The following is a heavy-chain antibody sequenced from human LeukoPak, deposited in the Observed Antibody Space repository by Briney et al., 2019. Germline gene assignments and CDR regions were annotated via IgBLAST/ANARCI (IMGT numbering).Heavy chain of an antibody. CDR3: ARDWTGSNWFDP. CDR2: IYYSGTT. V-gene: IGHV4-59*12. CDR1: GGSIGSYY. Sequence: SEALSLTCAVSGGSIGSYYWSWLRQPPGRGLERIGYIYYSGTTNYNPSLKSRVTLSVDTSKNQFSLKLSSVTAADTAVYYCARDWTGSNWFDPWGLGALVTVSS. J-gene: IGHJ5*02. D-gene: IGHD3/OR15-3a*01.